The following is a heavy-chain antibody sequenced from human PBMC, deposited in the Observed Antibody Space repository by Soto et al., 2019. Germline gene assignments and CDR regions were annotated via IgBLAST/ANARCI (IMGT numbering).Heavy chain of an antibody. V-gene: IGHV3-30*18. Sequence: PGGSLRLSCAASAFTFSSYGMHWVRQAPGKGLEWVAVISYDGSNKYYADSVKGRFTISRDNSKNTLYLQMNSLRAEDTAVYYCAKDWQDYSNLSYYYGMDVWGQGTTVTVSS. CDR2: ISYDGSNK. CDR1: AFTFSSYG. D-gene: IGHD4-4*01. CDR3: AKDWQDYSNLSYYYGMDV. J-gene: IGHJ6*02.